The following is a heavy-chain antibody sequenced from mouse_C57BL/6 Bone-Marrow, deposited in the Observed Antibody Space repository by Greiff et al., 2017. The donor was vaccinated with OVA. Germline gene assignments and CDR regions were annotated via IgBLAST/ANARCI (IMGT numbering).Heavy chain of an antibody. J-gene: IGHJ3*01. V-gene: IGHV1-52*01. CDR1: GYTFTSYW. D-gene: IGHD1-1*01. Sequence: VQLQQSGAELVRPGSSVKLSCKASGYTFTSYWMHWVKQRPIQGLEWIGNIDPSDSETHYNQKFKDKATLTVDKSSSTAYMQLSSLTSEDSAVYYCARHGSTWFAYWGQGTLVTVSA. CDR3: ARHGSTWFAY. CDR2: IDPSDSET.